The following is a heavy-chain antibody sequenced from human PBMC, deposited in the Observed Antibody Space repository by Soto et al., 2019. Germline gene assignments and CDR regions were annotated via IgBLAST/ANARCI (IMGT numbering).Heavy chain of an antibody. D-gene: IGHD4-17*01. V-gene: IGHV3-23*01. J-gene: IGHJ4*02. CDR3: ARGKDRDTVTTFDY. CDR2: IHGSGGST. Sequence: EVQLLESGGGLQRGGGSLRLSCAASGFTFSSYVMNWVRQAPGKGLGWVSVIHGSGGSTYYADSVKGRFTISRDNSKNTVDLQMSSLRAGDTAVYYCARGKDRDTVTTFDYWGQGTLVTVSS. CDR1: GFTFSSYV.